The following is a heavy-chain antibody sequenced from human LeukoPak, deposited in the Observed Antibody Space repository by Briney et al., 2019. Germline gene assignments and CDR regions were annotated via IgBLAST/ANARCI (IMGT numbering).Heavy chain of an antibody. Sequence: ASVKVSCKASGYTFTGHYMHWVRQAPGQGLEWMGWINPNSGDTNYAQKFQGSVTMTRDTSISTAYMELSSLRSDDTAEYYCARRCSGGSCSGAFDIWGQGTMVTVSS. D-gene: IGHD2-15*01. CDR2: INPNSGDT. CDR3: ARRCSGGSCSGAFDI. CDR1: GYTFTGHY. J-gene: IGHJ3*02. V-gene: IGHV1-2*02.